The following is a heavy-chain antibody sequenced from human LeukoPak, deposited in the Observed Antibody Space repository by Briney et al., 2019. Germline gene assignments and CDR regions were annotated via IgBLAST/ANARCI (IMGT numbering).Heavy chain of an antibody. CDR3: ARILGSSGYYFDY. CDR1: GGSISSYY. J-gene: IGHJ4*02. CDR2: IYYSGST. V-gene: IGHV4-59*08. D-gene: IGHD6-6*01. Sequence: PSETLSLTCTVSGGSISSYYWSWIRQPPGKGLEWIGYIYYSGSTNYNPSLKSRVTISVDTSMNQFSLKLSSVTAADTAVYYCARILGSSGYYFDYWGQGTLVTVSS.